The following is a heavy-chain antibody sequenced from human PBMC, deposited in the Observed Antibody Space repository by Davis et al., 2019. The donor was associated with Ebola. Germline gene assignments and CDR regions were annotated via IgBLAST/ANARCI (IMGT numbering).Heavy chain of an antibody. J-gene: IGHJ3*01. Sequence: AASVKVSCKASGGTFRSFAINWVRQAPGQGLEWMGGIVPIFGTTKYAQKVQGRVTLTADKSTSTADMELSSLRSDDTAVYYCVREHGSYFDSSRYYYRDAFDFWGQGTIVIVSS. CDR1: GGTFRSFA. V-gene: IGHV1-69*06. D-gene: IGHD3-22*01. CDR3: VREHGSYFDSSRYYYRDAFDF. CDR2: IVPIFGTT.